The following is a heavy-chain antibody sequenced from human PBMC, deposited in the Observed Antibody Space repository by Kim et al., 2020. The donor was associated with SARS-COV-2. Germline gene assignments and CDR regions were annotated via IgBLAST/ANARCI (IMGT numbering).Heavy chain of an antibody. Sequence: SVKVSCKASGGTFSSYAISWVRQAPGQGLEWMGGSIPIFGTANYAQKFQGIVTITADESTSTAYMELSSLRSEDTAVYYCANKGYCSGGSCYSFDYWGQ. CDR3: ANKGYCSGGSCYSFDY. CDR2: SIPIFGTA. CDR1: GGTFSSYA. D-gene: IGHD2-15*01. V-gene: IGHV1-69*13. J-gene: IGHJ4*02.